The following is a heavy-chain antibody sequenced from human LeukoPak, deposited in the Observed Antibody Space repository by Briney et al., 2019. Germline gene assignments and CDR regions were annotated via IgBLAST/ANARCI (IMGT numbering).Heavy chain of an antibody. CDR2: ITGSTRST. V-gene: IGHV3-23*01. Sequence: GGSLRLSCAASGFTFNAYGMSWVRQAPGKGLEWVSSITGSTRSTYYADSVKGRFTISRDNSKNTVYLQMNSLRAEATALYYCARDRLGAMFFFDSWGQGTLVTVSS. J-gene: IGHJ4*02. CDR1: GFTFNAYG. CDR3: ARDRLGAMFFFDS. D-gene: IGHD3-16*01.